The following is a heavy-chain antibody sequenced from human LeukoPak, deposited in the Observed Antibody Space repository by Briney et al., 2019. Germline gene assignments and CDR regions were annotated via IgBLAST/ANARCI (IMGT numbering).Heavy chain of an antibody. J-gene: IGHJ3*02. CDR3: ARRPWELRAFDI. V-gene: IGHV4-39*01. CDR2: IYYSGST. Sequence: SETLSLTCTVSGGSISSSSDYLGWIRQPPGKGPEWIGSIYYSGSTYYNPSLQSRVTISVDTSKKQFSLKLSSVTAADTAVYYCARRPWELRAFDIWGQGTMVTVSS. D-gene: IGHD1-26*01. CDR1: GGSISSSSDY.